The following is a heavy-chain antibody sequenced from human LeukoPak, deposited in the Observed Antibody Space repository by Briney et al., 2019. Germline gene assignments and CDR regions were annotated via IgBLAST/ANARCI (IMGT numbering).Heavy chain of an antibody. D-gene: IGHD4-23*01. Sequence: GGSLRLSCAASAFTFSSYSMNWVRQAPGKGLEWASSISSTSFYIYYADSVKGRFTISRDNAKNSLYLQMNSLRAEDTAVYYCARGNAGNDAFDIWGQGTMVTVSS. CDR3: ARGNAGNDAFDI. CDR2: ISSTSFYI. CDR1: AFTFSSYS. V-gene: IGHV3-21*01. J-gene: IGHJ3*02.